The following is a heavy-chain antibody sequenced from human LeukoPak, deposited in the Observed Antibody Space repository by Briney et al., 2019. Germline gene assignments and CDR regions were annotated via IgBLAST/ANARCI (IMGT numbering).Heavy chain of an antibody. CDR3: RDAFADY. D-gene: IGHD5-24*01. V-gene: IGHV3-72*01. J-gene: IGHJ4*02. CDR2: SRKQDKRYTT. CDR1: GLTLSDYY. Sequence: GGTLGLSRASSGLTLSDYYTVWATQASGKGLEWVGRSRKQDKRYTTDYAASVKDRFTISIDDAKNALYLQMNSLKSEDSAVYYTRDAFADYWGQGTLVTVSS.